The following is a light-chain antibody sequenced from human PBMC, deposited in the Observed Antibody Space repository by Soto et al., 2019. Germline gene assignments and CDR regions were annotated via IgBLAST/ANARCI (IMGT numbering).Light chain of an antibody. CDR3: QQSDSWPRT. J-gene: IGKJ1*01. CDR2: GAS. Sequence: EVVLTQSPNTLSLSPGEGATLSCWASQSLRSSYLAWYQRKPGQAPRLLMFGASRRATGIPDRFNGSGSGTDFILTISRLEPEDVAVYYCQQSDSWPRTFGQGTKVDIK. CDR1: QSLRSSY. V-gene: IGKV3-20*01.